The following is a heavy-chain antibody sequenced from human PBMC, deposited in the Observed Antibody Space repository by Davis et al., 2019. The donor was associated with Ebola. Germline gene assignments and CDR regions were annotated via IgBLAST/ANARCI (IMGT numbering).Heavy chain of an antibody. V-gene: IGHV3-64D*06. CDR2: ISSNGGST. CDR3: AKNKMISIAAAGTGVSYFDY. Sequence: GSLRLSCSASGFTFSSYAMHWVRQAPGKGLEYVSAISSNGGSTYYADSVKGRFTISRDNSKNTLYLQMSSLRAEDTAVYYCAKNKMISIAAAGTGVSYFDYWGQGTLVTVSS. CDR1: GFTFSSYA. J-gene: IGHJ4*02. D-gene: IGHD6-13*01.